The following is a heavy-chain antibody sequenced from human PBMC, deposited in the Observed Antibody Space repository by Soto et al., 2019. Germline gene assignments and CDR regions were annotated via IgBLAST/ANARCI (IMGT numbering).Heavy chain of an antibody. CDR3: VGESFYSLDY. J-gene: IGHJ4*02. D-gene: IGHD3-16*01. Sequence: GGSLRLSCAASGFTFSDFHMNWARQAPGKGLEWVGRSRAKSNGYTTEYAASVKGRFTVSRDDSKNTLFLQMNSLNIGDAAVYYCVGESFYSLDYWGQGSLVTVSS. V-gene: IGHV3-72*01. CDR2: SRAKSNGYTT. CDR1: GFTFSDFH.